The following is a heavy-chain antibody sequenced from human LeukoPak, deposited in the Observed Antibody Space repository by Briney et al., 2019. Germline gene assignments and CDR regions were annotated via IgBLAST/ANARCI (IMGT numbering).Heavy chain of an antibody. CDR1: GFTFSSYA. V-gene: IGHV3-30-3*01. Sequence: GGSLRLSCAASGFTFSSYAMHWVRQAPGKGLEWVAVISYDGSNKYYADSVKGRFTISRDNSKNTLYLQMNSLRAEDTAVYYCARVAGSYYSYFAYWGQGTLVTVSS. J-gene: IGHJ4*02. D-gene: IGHD3-10*01. CDR2: ISYDGSNK. CDR3: ARVAGSYYSYFAY.